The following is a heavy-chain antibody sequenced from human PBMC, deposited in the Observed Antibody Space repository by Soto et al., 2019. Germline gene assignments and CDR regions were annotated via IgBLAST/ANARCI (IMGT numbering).Heavy chain of an antibody. CDR2: IYWYDDK. Sequence: QITLKESGPTLVKPTQTLTLTCTFSGFSLSTSGVGVGWIRQPAGKALEWLALIYWYDDKRYSPALNSRLTITKETSKNQVDLTMTTMDPVDTATYYCTHAMLYCTGGSCTTWFDYWGQGTLVTVSS. CDR1: GFSLSTSGVG. J-gene: IGHJ4*02. CDR3: THAMLYCTGGSCTTWFDY. D-gene: IGHD2-15*01. V-gene: IGHV2-5*01.